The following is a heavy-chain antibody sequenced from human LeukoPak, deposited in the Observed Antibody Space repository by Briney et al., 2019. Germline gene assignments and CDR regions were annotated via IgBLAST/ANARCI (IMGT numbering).Heavy chain of an antibody. CDR1: GGSISSSTYY. Sequence: SETLSLTCTVSGGSISSSTYYWAWIRQPPGNGLEWIGSIYHSGSTNYNPSLKSRVTISVDTSKNQFSLKLSSVTAADTAVYYCAREAYCGGDCYSGFDYWGQGTLVTVSS. CDR3: AREAYCGGDCYSGFDY. D-gene: IGHD2-21*02. J-gene: IGHJ4*02. CDR2: IYHSGST. V-gene: IGHV4-39*07.